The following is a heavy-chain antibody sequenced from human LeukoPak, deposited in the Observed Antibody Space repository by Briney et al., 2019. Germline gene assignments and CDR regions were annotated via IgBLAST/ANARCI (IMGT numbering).Heavy chain of an antibody. V-gene: IGHV1-46*01. Sequence: ASVRVSCKASGYTFTIYYIHWVRQAPGQGLEWMGIINPSGGSTSYAQKFRGRVTMTRDTSTSTVNMELSSLRSEDTAVYYCARAGIFDYWGQGTLVTVSS. CDR2: INPSGGST. J-gene: IGHJ4*02. CDR3: ARAGIFDY. CDR1: GYTFTIYY. D-gene: IGHD3-10*01.